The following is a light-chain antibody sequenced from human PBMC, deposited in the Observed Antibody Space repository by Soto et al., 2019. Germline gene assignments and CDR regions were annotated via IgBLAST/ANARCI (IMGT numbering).Light chain of an antibody. J-gene: IGKJ1*01. CDR1: QSISTW. Sequence: DIQMTQSPSSLSASVGDRVTITCRASQSISTWLAWYQQKPGKAPNLLIYDASRLQRGVSSRFSGSGSGTEFTLTISSLQPDDFATYYCQQYNTYSTFGQGTKVDIK. V-gene: IGKV1-5*01. CDR2: DAS. CDR3: QQYNTYST.